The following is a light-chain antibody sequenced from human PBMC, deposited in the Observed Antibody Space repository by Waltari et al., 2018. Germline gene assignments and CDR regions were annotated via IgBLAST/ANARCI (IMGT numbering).Light chain of an antibody. CDR1: QSISRN. V-gene: IGKV3-15*01. J-gene: IGKJ2*01. CDR2: GAS. CDR3: QQYNNWRT. Sequence: EVLMTQSPATLSVSPGERATLSCRASQSISRNLAWYQQKPGQAPRLLIYGASTSATGIPARFSGSESGTEFTLTISSLQSEDFAVYYCQQYNNWRTFGQGTKLEI.